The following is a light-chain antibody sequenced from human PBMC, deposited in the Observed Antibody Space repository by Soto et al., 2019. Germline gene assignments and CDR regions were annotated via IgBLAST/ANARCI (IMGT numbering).Light chain of an antibody. Sequence: DIQMTQSPSSLSESVGDSVTITCRASQSINIYLSWYQQKPGKAPKLLINVASTLQGGVPSRFSGSGSGTEFTLAISSLQPEDSATYYCQQSFSTPQTFGGGTRVEIK. CDR2: VAS. V-gene: IGKV1-39*01. CDR3: QQSFSTPQT. CDR1: QSINIY. J-gene: IGKJ4*01.